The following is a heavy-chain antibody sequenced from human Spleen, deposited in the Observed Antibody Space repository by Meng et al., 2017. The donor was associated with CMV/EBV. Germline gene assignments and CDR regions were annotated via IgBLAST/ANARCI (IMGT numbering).Heavy chain of an antibody. J-gene: IGHJ6*02. CDR2: MNPNSGNT. CDR1: GYTFTNYD. CDR3: AREINSSGYYTYYYGMDV. V-gene: IGHV1-8*01. Sequence: ASVKVSCKASGYTFTNYDINWVRQATGQGLEWMGWMNPNSGNTGYAQKFQGRVTMTRNTAISTAYMELSSLRSEDTAVYYCAREINSSGYYTYYYGMDVWGQGTTVTVSS. D-gene: IGHD3-22*01.